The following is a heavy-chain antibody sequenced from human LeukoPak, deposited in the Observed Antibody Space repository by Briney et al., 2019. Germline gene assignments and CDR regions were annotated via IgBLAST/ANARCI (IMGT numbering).Heavy chain of an antibody. Sequence: GGSLRLSCAASGFTFSSYAMHWVRQAPGKGLEWVAVISYGGSNKYYADSVKGRFTISRDNSKNTLYLQMNSLRAEDTAVYYCARVRDHPYSSGLSPYYYYGMDVWGQGTTVTVSS. J-gene: IGHJ6*02. CDR3: ARVRDHPYSSGLSPYYYYGMDV. CDR2: ISYGGSNK. D-gene: IGHD6-19*01. CDR1: GFTFSSYA. V-gene: IGHV3-30-3*01.